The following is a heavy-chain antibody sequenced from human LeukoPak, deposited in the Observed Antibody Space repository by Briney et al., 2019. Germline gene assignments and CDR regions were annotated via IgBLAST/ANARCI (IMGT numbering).Heavy chain of an antibody. V-gene: IGHV1-2*02. CDR1: GYTFTGYY. CDR3: AREIPLFSARFDP. Sequence: GASVKVSCKASGYTFTGYYMHWVRQAPGQGLEWMGWINPNSGGTNYAQKFQGRVTMTRDTSISTAYMELSRLRSDDTAVYYCAREIPLFSARFDPWGQGTLVAVSS. D-gene: IGHD5-18*01. J-gene: IGHJ5*02. CDR2: INPNSGGT.